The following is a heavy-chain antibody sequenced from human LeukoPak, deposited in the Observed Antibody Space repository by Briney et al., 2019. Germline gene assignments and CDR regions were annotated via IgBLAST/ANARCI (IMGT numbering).Heavy chain of an antibody. CDR1: GYTFTSYG. J-gene: IGHJ4*02. CDR2: ISAYNGNT. CDR3: AITTGDILTGDYKVVDY. V-gene: IGHV1-18*01. D-gene: IGHD3-9*01. Sequence: ASLRVSCKASGYTFTSYGISWVRQAPGQGLEWMGWISAYNGNTNYAQKLQGRVTMTTDTSTSTAYMELRSLRSDGTAVYYWAITTGDILTGDYKVVDYWGQGTLVTVSS.